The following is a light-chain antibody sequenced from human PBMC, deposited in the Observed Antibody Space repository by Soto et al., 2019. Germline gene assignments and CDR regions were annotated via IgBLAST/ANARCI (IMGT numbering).Light chain of an antibody. Sequence: IHMTHSPSSLSASVLYRVTLTFLATQSISKYLNWYQQKPGKAPNLLIYSTSTLQSGVPSRFSGSGSGTDFTLTINSLQPEDFGLYYCMQTLQTPRTFGQGTKVDIK. CDR3: MQTLQTPRT. CDR2: STS. CDR1: QSISKY. V-gene: IGKV1-39*01. J-gene: IGKJ1*01.